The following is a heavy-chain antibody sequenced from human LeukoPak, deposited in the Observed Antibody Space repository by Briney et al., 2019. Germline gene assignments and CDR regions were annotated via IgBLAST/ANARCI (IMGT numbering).Heavy chain of an antibody. J-gene: IGHJ3*02. V-gene: IGHV4-30-2*01. CDR2: IYHSGST. CDR1: GGSISSGGYY. CDR3: ASPGGAVSDAFDI. Sequence: SETLSLTCTVSGGSISSGGYYWSWIRQPPGKGLEWIGYIYHSGSTYYNPSLKSRVIISVDRSKNQFSLKLSSVTAADTAVYYCASPGGAVSDAFDIWGQGTMVTVSS. D-gene: IGHD5/OR15-5a*01.